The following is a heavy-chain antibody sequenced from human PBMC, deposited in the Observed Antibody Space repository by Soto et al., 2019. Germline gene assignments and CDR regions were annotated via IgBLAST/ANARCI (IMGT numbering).Heavy chain of an antibody. Sequence: GGSLRLSCAASGFTVSSNYMSWVRQAPGKGLEWVSVIYSGGSTYYADSVKGRFTISRDNSKNTLYLQMNSLRAEDTAVYYCARWSTTYYYDSSGYPGVGAFDIWGQGTMVTVSS. CDR3: ARWSTTYYYDSSGYPGVGAFDI. J-gene: IGHJ3*02. V-gene: IGHV3-53*01. D-gene: IGHD3-22*01. CDR2: IYSGGST. CDR1: GFTVSSNY.